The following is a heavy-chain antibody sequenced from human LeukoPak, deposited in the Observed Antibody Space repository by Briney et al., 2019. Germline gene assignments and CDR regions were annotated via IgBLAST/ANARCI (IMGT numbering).Heavy chain of an antibody. CDR1: GFTFSSYS. J-gene: IGHJ4*02. CDR3: ARDDYDSSGSFDY. V-gene: IGHV3-48*04. D-gene: IGHD3-22*01. Sequence: PGGSLRLSCAASGFTFSSYSMNWVRQAPGKGLEWVSYVSSSSRTIYYADSVKGRFTISRDNAKNSLYLQMNSLRAEDTAVYYCARDDYDSSGSFDYWGQGTLVTVSS. CDR2: VSSSSRTI.